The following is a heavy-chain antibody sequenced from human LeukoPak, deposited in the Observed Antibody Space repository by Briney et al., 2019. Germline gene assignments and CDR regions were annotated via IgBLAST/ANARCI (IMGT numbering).Heavy chain of an antibody. D-gene: IGHD6-19*01. Sequence: GASVKVSCKASGYTFTSYDINWVRQATGQGLEWMGWMNPNSGNTGYAQKFQGRVTMTRNTSISTAYMELRSLRSDDTAVYYCARDLYSSGWLDYWGQGTLVTVSS. J-gene: IGHJ4*02. V-gene: IGHV1-8*01. CDR1: GYTFTSYD. CDR3: ARDLYSSGWLDY. CDR2: MNPNSGNT.